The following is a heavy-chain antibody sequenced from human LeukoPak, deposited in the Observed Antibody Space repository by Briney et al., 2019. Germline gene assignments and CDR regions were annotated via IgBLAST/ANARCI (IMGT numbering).Heavy chain of an antibody. V-gene: IGHV4-39*07. CDR2: IYYSGST. Sequence: SETLSLTCTVSGGSISSSSYYWGWIRQPPGKGLEWIGSIYYSGSTYYNPSLKSRVTISVDTSKNQFSLKLSSVTAADTAGYYCARGESGSYTPPPPNFDYWGQGTLVTVSS. D-gene: IGHD1-26*01. CDR3: ARGESGSYTPPPPNFDY. CDR1: GGSISSSSYY. J-gene: IGHJ4*02.